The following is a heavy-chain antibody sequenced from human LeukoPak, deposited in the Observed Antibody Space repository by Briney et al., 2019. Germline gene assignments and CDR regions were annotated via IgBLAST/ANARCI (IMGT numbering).Heavy chain of an antibody. CDR2: MNPNSGNT. V-gene: IGHV1-8*01. D-gene: IGHD1-26*01. CDR1: GYTFTNYD. J-gene: IGHJ5*02. Sequence: GASVKVSCKASGYTFTNYDINWVRQATGQGLEWMGWMNPNSGNTGYAQKFQGRVTTTRNTSISTAYMELSSLRSEDTALYYCARDIAGATKGGWFDTWGQGTPVTVSS. CDR3: ARDIAGATKGGWFDT.